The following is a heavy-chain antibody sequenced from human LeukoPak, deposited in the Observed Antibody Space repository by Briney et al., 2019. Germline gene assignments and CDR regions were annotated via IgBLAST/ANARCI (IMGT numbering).Heavy chain of an antibody. J-gene: IGHJ4*02. CDR3: ARGYDFWSGYYDDGDYFDY. CDR1: GFTFSSHW. CDR2: INWNGGST. D-gene: IGHD3-3*01. Sequence: SGGSLRLSCAASGFTFSSHWMSWVRQAPGKGLEWVSGINWNGGSTGYADSVKGRFTISRDNAKNSLYLQMNSLRAEDTALYYCARGYDFWSGYYDDGDYFDYWGQGTLVTVSS. V-gene: IGHV3-20*04.